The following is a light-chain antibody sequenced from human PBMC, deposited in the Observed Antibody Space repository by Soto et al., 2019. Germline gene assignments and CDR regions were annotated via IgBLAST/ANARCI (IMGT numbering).Light chain of an antibody. J-gene: IGKJ2*01. CDR1: QDISTW. Sequence: DIHLTQSPSSVSASVGDRVTITCRASQDISTWLAWYQQRPGKAPRLLIYAASRLHSGVPSRFSGSGSGTDLTLTTSSLQPEDFATYYCQHTNNFPYTFGQGTKLEIK. V-gene: IGKV1-12*01. CDR2: AAS. CDR3: QHTNNFPYT.